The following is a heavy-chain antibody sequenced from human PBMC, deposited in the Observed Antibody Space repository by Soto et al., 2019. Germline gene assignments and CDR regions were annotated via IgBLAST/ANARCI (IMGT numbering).Heavy chain of an antibody. CDR1: GVTFTRYS. J-gene: IGHJ4*02. V-gene: IGHV3-21*06. CDR2: IISTTNYI. Sequence: PXGSLRLSCAASGVTFTRYSMNWVRQAPGKGLEWVSSIISTTNYIYYGDSMKGRFTISRDNAKNSLYLEMNSLRAEDTAVYYCARESEDLTSNFDYWGQGTLVTVSS. CDR3: ARESEDLTSNFDY.